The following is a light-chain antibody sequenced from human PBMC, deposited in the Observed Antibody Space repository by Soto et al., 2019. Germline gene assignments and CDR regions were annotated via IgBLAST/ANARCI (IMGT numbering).Light chain of an antibody. J-gene: IGKJ1*01. CDR2: AAS. V-gene: IGKV1-6*01. Sequence: AIQMTQPPSSLSASVGDRVTITCRASQGIRNDLGWFQLKPGKAPKLLIYAASSLQSGVPSRFSGSGSGTDFTLTISSLQPEDFATYYCLQDYIYPRTFGQGTTVDIK. CDR3: LQDYIYPRT. CDR1: QGIRND.